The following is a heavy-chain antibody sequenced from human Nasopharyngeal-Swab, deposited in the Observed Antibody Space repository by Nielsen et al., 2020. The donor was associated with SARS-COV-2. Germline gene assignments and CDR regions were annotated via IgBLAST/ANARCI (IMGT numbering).Heavy chain of an antibody. D-gene: IGHD3-22*01. J-gene: IGHJ6*02. V-gene: IGHV1-46*01. CDR3: AREEVIVVVINTQHYGMDV. Sequence: ASVKVSCKASGYDFIKYAMHWVRQAPGQGLEWMGIINPSGGSTSYAQKFQGRVTMTRDTSTSTVYMELSSLRSEDTAVYYCAREEVIVVVINTQHYGMDVWGQGTTVTVSS. CDR1: GYDFIKYA. CDR2: INPSGGST.